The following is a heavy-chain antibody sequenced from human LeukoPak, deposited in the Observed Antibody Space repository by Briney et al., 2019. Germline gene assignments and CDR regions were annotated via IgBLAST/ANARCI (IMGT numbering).Heavy chain of an antibody. D-gene: IGHD3-22*01. CDR2: ISSRSSTK. CDR3: AREMKDSSGSFLAH. Sequence: GGSLRLSCAVSGFTFSDYEMNWVRQAPGKGLEWVSYISSRSSTKYYADSVRGRLTVSRDNAKSSLYLQMNSLRAEDTALYYCAREMKDSSGSFLAHWGQGTLVTVSS. J-gene: IGHJ4*02. CDR1: GFTFSDYE. V-gene: IGHV3-48*03.